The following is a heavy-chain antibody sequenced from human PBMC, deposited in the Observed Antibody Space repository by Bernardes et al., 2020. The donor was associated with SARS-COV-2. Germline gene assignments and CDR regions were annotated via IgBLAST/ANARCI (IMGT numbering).Heavy chain of an antibody. V-gene: IGHV4-59*01. Sequence: SETLSLTCTVSDGSIGNYYWAWIRLPPGKGPQWIGYIYHTGSSNYNPSLKSRVAMSIDTSKNQFYLRLTSVTAADTAIYYCAREEEGLYDPWGQGMLVTVSS. CDR2: IYHTGSS. CDR1: DGSIGNYY. CDR3: AREEEGLYDP. D-gene: IGHD2-15*01. J-gene: IGHJ5*02.